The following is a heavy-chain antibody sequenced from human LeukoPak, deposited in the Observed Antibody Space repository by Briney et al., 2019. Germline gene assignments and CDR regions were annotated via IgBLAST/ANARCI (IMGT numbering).Heavy chain of an antibody. CDR2: IYTSGST. Sequence: TSETLSLTCTVSGGSISSYYWSWIRQPAGKGLDWIGRIYTSGSTNYNPSLKSRVTMSVDTSKNQFSLKLSSVTAADTAVYYCARDRIETPSYYFDYWGQGTLVTVSS. D-gene: IGHD1-26*01. V-gene: IGHV4-4*07. CDR3: ARDRIETPSYYFDY. J-gene: IGHJ4*02. CDR1: GGSISSYY.